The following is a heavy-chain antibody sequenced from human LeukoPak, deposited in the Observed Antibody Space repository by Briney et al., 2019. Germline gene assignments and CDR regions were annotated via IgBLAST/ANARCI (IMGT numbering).Heavy chain of an antibody. D-gene: IGHD3-22*01. CDR1: GFTFSNAW. V-gene: IGHV3-23*01. J-gene: IGHJ4*02. CDR2: ISGSGGTA. CDR3: AKKGYYDGSGYYMYYFDH. Sequence: GGSLRLSCAASGFTFSNAWMSWVRQAPGKGLEWVSAISGSGGTAYYADSVKGRFTISRDNSKNTLYLQMNSLRAEDTAVYYCAKKGYYDGSGYYMYYFDHWGQGTLVTVSS.